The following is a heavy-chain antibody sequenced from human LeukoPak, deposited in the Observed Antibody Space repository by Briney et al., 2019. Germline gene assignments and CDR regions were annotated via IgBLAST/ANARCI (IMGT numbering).Heavy chain of an antibody. CDR3: ARANALYCSSTSCLFDY. V-gene: IGHV1-2*02. CDR1: GYTFTGYY. Sequence: WASVKVSCKASGYTFTGYYMHWVRQAPGQGLEWMAWINPNSGGTYYAQNFYDRITMTRDTSISTAYMELSRLRSDDTAIYYCARANALYCSSTSCLFDYWGQGTLVTVSS. D-gene: IGHD2-2*01. CDR2: INPNSGGT. J-gene: IGHJ4*02.